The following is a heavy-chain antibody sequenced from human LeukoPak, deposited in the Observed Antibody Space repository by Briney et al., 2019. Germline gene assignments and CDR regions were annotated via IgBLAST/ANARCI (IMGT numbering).Heavy chain of an antibody. CDR2: IYWDDDK. Sequence: SGPTLLKPTQTLTLTCTWSGFSLSTSGVGVGWIRQPPGKALEWLALIYWDDDKRYSPSLKSRLTITKDTSKNQVVLTITNMDPVDTATYYCAHRLRYCSGGSCYFSWFDPWGQGTLVTVSS. J-gene: IGHJ5*02. V-gene: IGHV2-5*02. CDR3: AHRLRYCSGGSCYFSWFDP. D-gene: IGHD2-15*01. CDR1: GFSLSTSGVG.